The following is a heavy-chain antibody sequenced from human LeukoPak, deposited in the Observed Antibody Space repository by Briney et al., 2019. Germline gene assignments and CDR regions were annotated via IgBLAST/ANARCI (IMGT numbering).Heavy chain of an antibody. V-gene: IGHV4-59*01. CDR1: GGSISSYY. CDR3: ARGGYGYSNY. J-gene: IGHJ4*02. Sequence: PSETLSLTCTVSGGSISSYYWSWIRQPPGKGLEWIGFIYYSGSTKYNPSLKSRVTISVDTSKNQFSLKLSSVTAADTAVYYCARGGYGYSNYWGQGTLVTVSS. D-gene: IGHD4-11*01. CDR2: IYYSGST.